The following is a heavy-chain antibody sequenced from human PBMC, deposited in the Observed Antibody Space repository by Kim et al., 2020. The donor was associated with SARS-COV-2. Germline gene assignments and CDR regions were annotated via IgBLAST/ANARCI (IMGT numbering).Heavy chain of an antibody. J-gene: IGHJ5*02. CDR1: GGSISSSSYY. V-gene: IGHV4-39*01. CDR3: ARQYSSLGKWFDP. D-gene: IGHD6-19*01. CDR2: IYNSGST. Sequence: SENLSLTCTVSGGSISSSSYYWGWIRQPPGKGLEWIGNIYNSGSTNSNPSLKSRVTISVDTSKNQFSLKLSSVTAADTAVYYCARQYSSLGKWFDPWGQGTLVTVSS.